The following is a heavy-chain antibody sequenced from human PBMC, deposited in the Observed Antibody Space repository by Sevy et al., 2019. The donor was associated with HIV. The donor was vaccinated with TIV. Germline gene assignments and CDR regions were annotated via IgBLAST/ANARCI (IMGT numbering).Heavy chain of an antibody. V-gene: IGHV3-11*01. CDR3: ARGMGWIQTWLPDY. CDR2: SSPSGITK. J-gene: IGHJ4*02. Sequence: GGSLRLSCEASGFRFSDYYMSWIRLAPGKGLECVSYSSPSGITKYYADPVKGRFTISRDFAKNSLSLQMNSLKDEDTAVYYCARGMGWIQTWLPDYWGQGTLVTVSS. CDR1: GFRFSDYY. D-gene: IGHD5-18*01.